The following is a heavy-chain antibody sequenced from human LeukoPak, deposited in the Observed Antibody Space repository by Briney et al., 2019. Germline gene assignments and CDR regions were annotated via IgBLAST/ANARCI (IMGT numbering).Heavy chain of an antibody. V-gene: IGHV3-23*01. J-gene: IGHJ1*01. D-gene: IGHD3-22*01. CDR3: AKDGGEYYDSSGYKLAEYFQH. CDR2: ISGSGGST. CDR1: GFTFSSYA. Sequence: SGGSLRLSCAASGFTFSSYAMSWVRQAPAKGLEWVSAISGSGGSTYYADSVKGRFTISRDNSKNTLYLQMNSLRAEDTAVYYCAKDGGEYYDSSGYKLAEYFQHWGQGTLVTVSS.